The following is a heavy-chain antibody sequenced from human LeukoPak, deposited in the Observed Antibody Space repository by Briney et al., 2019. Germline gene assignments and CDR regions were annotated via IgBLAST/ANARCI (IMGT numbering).Heavy chain of an antibody. CDR1: GFTFSSYW. V-gene: IGHV3-7*01. Sequence: GGSLRLSCAASGFTFSSYWMSWVRQAPGKGLEWVANIKQDGSEKYYVDSVKGRFTISRDNAKNSLYLQMNSLRAEDTAVYYCAREYSSGWHRPVHFDYWGQGTLVTVSS. CDR3: AREYSSGWHRPVHFDY. CDR2: IKQDGSEK. J-gene: IGHJ4*02. D-gene: IGHD6-19*01.